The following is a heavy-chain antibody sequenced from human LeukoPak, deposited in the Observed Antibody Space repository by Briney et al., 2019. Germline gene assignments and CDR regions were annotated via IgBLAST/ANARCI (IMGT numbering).Heavy chain of an antibody. CDR3: ARLIGSGVYYYMDV. D-gene: IGHD2-15*01. Sequence: ASVKVSCNASGGTFSSYAISWVRQAPGQGLEWMGGIIPIFGTANYAQKFQGRVTITADESTSTAYMELSSLRSEDTAVYYCARLIGSGVYYYMDVWGKGTTVTVSS. CDR2: IIPIFGTA. CDR1: GGTFSSYA. J-gene: IGHJ6*03. V-gene: IGHV1-69*13.